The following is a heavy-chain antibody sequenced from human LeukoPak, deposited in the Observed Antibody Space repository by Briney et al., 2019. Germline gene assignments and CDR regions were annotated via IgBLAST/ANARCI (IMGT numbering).Heavy chain of an antibody. CDR3: ARLRTGYSSSWYETFDY. V-gene: IGHV3-7*01. J-gene: IGHJ4*02. Sequence: GGSLRLSCAASGFTFRSYWMSWVRQAPGKGLGWVANIKQDGSEKYYVDSVKGRFTISRDNAKNSLYLQMNSLRAEDTAVYYCARLRTGYSSSWYETFDYWGQGTLVTVSS. CDR2: IKQDGSEK. CDR1: GFTFRSYW. D-gene: IGHD6-13*01.